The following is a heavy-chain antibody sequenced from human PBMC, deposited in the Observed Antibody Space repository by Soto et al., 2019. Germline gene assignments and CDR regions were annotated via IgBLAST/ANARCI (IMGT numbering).Heavy chain of an antibody. J-gene: IGHJ4*02. D-gene: IGHD5-12*01. CDR1: GFTFSSYA. V-gene: IGHV3-23*01. CDR3: AKDRVATSIFDY. Sequence: PGGSLRLSCAASGFTFSSYAMSWVRQAPGKGLEWVSAISGSGGSTYYADSVKGRFTISRDNSKNTLYLQMNSLGAEDTAVYYCAKDRVATSIFDYWGQGTLVTVYS. CDR2: ISGSGGST.